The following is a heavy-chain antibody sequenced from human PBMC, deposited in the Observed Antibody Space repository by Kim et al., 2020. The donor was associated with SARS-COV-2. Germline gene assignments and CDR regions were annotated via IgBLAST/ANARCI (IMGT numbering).Heavy chain of an antibody. CDR1: GFTFSSYG. D-gene: IGHD3-10*01. CDR2: ISYDGSNK. Sequence: GGSLRLSCAASGFTFSSYGMHWVRQAPGKGLEWVAVISYDGSNKYYADSVKGRFTISRDNSKNTLYLQMNSLRAEDTAVYYCAKPKSYGSGSWDLDYWGQGTLVTVSS. CDR3: AKPKSYGSGSWDLDY. V-gene: IGHV3-30*18. J-gene: IGHJ4*02.